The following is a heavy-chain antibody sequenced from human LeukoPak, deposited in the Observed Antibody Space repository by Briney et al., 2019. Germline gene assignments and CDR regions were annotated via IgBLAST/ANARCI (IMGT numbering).Heavy chain of an antibody. CDR3: ARMTTVTTWDY. Sequence: PSETPSLTCTVSGGSISSSSYYWGWLRQPPGTGLEWIGYIYYTGSTNYNPSLKSRVTISVDTSQNQFSLVLRSVTAADTAVYYCARMTTVTTWDYWGQGTLVTVSS. J-gene: IGHJ4*02. D-gene: IGHD4-11*01. CDR2: IYYTGST. CDR1: GGSISSSSYY. V-gene: IGHV4-61*05.